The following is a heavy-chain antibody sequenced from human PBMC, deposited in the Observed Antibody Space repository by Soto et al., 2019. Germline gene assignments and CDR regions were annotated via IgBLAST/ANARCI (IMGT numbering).Heavy chain of an antibody. V-gene: IGHV5-10-1*01. CDR2: IDPSDSYT. J-gene: IGHJ4*02. D-gene: IGHD1-26*01. Sequence: PGESLKISCKGSGYSFTSYWISWVRQMPGKGLEWMGRIDPSDSYTNYSPSFQGHVTISADKSISTAYPQWSSLKTSDTAMYYCASLYSGSYPFDYWGQGTLVTVSS. CDR3: ASLYSGSYPFDY. CDR1: GYSFTSYW.